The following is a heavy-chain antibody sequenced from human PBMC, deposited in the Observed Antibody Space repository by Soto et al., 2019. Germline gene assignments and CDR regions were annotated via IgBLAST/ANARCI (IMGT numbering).Heavy chain of an antibody. D-gene: IGHD6-19*01. CDR3: ARSPQYSSGWNGGFDY. CDR2: IFYGGHT. V-gene: IGHV4-59*01. Sequence: PSETLSLTCTVSGGSISSYYWCWIREPPGKGLEWIGYIFYGGHTNYNPSLRGRATISVDTSKNQFSLKLSSVTAADTAVYYCARSPQYSSGWNGGFDYWGQGTLVTVSS. CDR1: GGSISSYY. J-gene: IGHJ4*02.